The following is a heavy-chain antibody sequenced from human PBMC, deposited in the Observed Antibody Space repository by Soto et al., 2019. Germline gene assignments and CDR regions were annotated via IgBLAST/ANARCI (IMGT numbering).Heavy chain of an antibody. CDR3: AIFLRGYDSGMDV. J-gene: IGHJ6*02. V-gene: IGHV4-31*02. Sequence: SDTLSLTCTVSGGSIRNGSYYLSWIRQHPGRGLEWIGYIYYSGSTFYNPSLKSRVTISVDTSKNQFSLRLSSVTAADTAVYFCAIFLRGYDSGMDVLGQGTSVT. D-gene: IGHD3-16*01. CDR2: IYYSGST. CDR1: GGSIRNGSYY.